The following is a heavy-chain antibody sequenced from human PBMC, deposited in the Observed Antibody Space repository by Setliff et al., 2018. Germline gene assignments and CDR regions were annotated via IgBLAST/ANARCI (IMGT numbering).Heavy chain of an antibody. CDR2: ISPHTGNT. J-gene: IGHJ4*02. Sequence: SVKVSCKASGYNFPGYYLHWLRQAPGKGLEWMGWISPHTGNTQYAQKFQGRVTMTRDTSISTAYMELSSLRSNDTAFYYCARRAFIETITGYCFDLWGQGTQVTVSS. D-gene: IGHD1-20*01. V-gene: IGHV1-2*02. CDR3: ARRAFIETITGYCFDL. CDR1: GYNFPGYY.